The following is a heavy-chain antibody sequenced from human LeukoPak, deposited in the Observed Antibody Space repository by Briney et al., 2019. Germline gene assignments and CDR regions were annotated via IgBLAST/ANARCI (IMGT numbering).Heavy chain of an antibody. Sequence: GGSLRLSCAASGFAFDTYSMTWVRQAPGKGLEWVSSISSWSSFIYSADSVKGRFTISRDNAKNSLYLQMNSLRAEDTAVYYCARWVPGQRYPHFDYWGQGTLVTVSS. CDR2: ISSWSSFI. CDR1: GFAFDTYS. CDR3: ARWVPGQRYPHFDY. D-gene: IGHD1-1*01. J-gene: IGHJ4*02. V-gene: IGHV3-21*04.